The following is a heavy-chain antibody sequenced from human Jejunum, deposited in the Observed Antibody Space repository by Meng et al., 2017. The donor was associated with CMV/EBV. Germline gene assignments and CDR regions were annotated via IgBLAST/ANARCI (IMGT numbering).Heavy chain of an antibody. CDR1: SYS. D-gene: IGHD6-13*01. J-gene: IGHJ4*02. V-gene: IGHV4-59*01. CDR2: VYYDGGGT. CDR3: ARVPAELGSSSSSYYFDS. Sequence: SYSWTWIRQPPGKGLEWLGYVYYDGGGTNCTPSLRSRVTISVDSPENQFSLKLTSVTAADTAVYYCARVPAELGSSSSSYYFDSWGQGTLVTVSS.